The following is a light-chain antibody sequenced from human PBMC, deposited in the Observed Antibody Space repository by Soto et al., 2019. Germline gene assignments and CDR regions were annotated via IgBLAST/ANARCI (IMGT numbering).Light chain of an antibody. V-gene: IGKV3-20*01. CDR1: QSVSSSF. CDR3: HQYGSSPAT. Sequence: EIVLTQSPGTLSLSPGERATLSCRASQSVSSSFLAWYQQKPGQAPRLLIFGASSRATGIPDRFRGSGSVTDFTLTISRLEPEDFAVYYCHQYGSSPATFGQGTSWISN. CDR2: GAS. J-gene: IGKJ1*01.